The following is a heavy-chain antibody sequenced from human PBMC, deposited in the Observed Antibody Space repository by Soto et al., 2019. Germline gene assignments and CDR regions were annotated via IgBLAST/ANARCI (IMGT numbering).Heavy chain of an antibody. CDR2: INHSGST. CDR1: GGSFSGYY. Sequence: SETLSLTCAVYGGSFSGYYWSWIRQPPGKGLEWIGEINHSGSTNYNPSLKSRVTISVDTSKNQFSLKLGSVTAADTAVYYCARGRGDIVVVVAATSRKGAFDIWGQGTMVTVSS. CDR3: ARGRGDIVVVVAATSRKGAFDI. V-gene: IGHV4-34*01. D-gene: IGHD2-15*01. J-gene: IGHJ3*02.